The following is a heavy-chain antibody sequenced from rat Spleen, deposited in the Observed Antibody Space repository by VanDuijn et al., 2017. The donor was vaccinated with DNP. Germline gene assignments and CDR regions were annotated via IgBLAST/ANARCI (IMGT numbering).Heavy chain of an antibody. D-gene: IGHD1-6*01. CDR3: SKDSYGYNFDY. Sequence: QVQLKESGPGLVQPSQTLSLTCTVSGFSLTNYHVYWVRQSPGKGLEWMGRIQSGGSRDYNSALKSRLSISRDTSKSQVFLKMNSLQTEDTAIYFCSKDSYGYNFDYWGQGVMVTVSS. CDR1: GFSLTNYH. CDR2: IQSGGSR. J-gene: IGHJ2*01. V-gene: IGHV2-19*01.